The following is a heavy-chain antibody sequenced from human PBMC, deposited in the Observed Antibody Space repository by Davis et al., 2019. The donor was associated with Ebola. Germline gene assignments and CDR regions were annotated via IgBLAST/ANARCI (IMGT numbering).Heavy chain of an antibody. J-gene: IGHJ3*02. D-gene: IGHD2-15*01. CDR3: AKDRVVDYFDTFDI. V-gene: IGHV1-69*13. Sequence: SVKVSCKASGGTFSSYAISWVRQAPGQGLEWMGGIIPIFGTANYAQKFQGRVTITADESTSTAYMELSSLRSEDTAVYYCAKDRVVDYFDTFDIWGQGTMVTVSS. CDR1: GGTFSSYA. CDR2: IIPIFGTA.